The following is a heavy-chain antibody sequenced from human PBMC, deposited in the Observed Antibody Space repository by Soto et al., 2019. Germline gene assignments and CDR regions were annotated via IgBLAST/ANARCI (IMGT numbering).Heavy chain of an antibody. J-gene: IGHJ6*04. V-gene: IGHV1-46*01. D-gene: IGHD3-10*01. CDR3: AREFPNGSGSYLGGMDV. Sequence: ASVKVSCKASGYTFTSYYMHWVRQAPGQGLEWMGIINPSGGSTSYAQKFQGRVTMTRDTSTSTVYMELSSLRSEDTAAYYCAREFPNGSGSYLGGMDVWGKGTTVTVSS. CDR1: GYTFTSYY. CDR2: INPSGGST.